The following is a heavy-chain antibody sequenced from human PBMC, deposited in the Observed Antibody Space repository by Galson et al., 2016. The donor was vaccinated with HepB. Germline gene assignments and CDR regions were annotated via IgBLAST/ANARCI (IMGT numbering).Heavy chain of an antibody. CDR1: GGSISSYY. V-gene: IGHV4-59*12. Sequence: ETLSLTCTVSGGSISSYYWSWIRQPPGKGLEWIGNIHDSVSTNNNPSLKSRVTISVDTSKNLVSLNLTSITAADTAVYFCAREGAMIRRVLTPLDYWGRGILVSVSS. J-gene: IGHJ4*02. CDR3: AREGAMIRRVLTPLDY. D-gene: IGHD3-10*01. CDR2: IHDSVST.